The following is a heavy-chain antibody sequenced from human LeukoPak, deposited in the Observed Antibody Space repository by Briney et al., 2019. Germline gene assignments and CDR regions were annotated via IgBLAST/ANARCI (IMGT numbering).Heavy chain of an antibody. D-gene: IGHD7-27*01. CDR1: GFTFSNAW. V-gene: IGHV3-7*01. J-gene: IGHJ4*02. CDR3: ARHVGISF. CDR2: IREDGTEK. Sequence: PGGSLRLSCATSGFTFSNAWMSWVRQAPGKGLEWVANIREDGTEKNYVDSVKGRFTIPRDNAKNSLFLQMSNLRDDDTAIYYCARHVGISFWGQGTLVTVSS.